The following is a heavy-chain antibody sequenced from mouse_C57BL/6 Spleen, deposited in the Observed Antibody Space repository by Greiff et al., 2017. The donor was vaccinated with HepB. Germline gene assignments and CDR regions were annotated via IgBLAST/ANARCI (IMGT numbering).Heavy chain of an antibody. D-gene: IGHD1-1*01. Sequence: EVQLQQSGPELVKPGASVKISCKASGYTFTDYYMNWVKQSHGKSLEWIGDINPNNGGTSYNQKFKGKATLTVDKSSSTAYMELRSLTSEDSAVYYFARGVITTVVAPYWYFDVWGTGTTVTVSS. J-gene: IGHJ1*03. CDR3: ARGVITTVVAPYWYFDV. V-gene: IGHV1-26*01. CDR2: INPNNGGT. CDR1: GYTFTDYY.